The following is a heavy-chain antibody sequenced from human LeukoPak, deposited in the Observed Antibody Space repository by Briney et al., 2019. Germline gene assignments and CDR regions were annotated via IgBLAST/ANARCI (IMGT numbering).Heavy chain of an antibody. Sequence: ASVKVSCKVSGYTLTELSMHWVRQAAGKGREWMGGFDPEDGETIYAQKFQGRVTMTRDTSTSTVYMDVGSLRSDDTAVYYCARDRRLAVAGVYYYYYGMDVWGQGTTVTVSS. V-gene: IGHV1-24*01. CDR3: ARDRRLAVAGVYYYYYGMDV. J-gene: IGHJ6*02. CDR2: FDPEDGET. CDR1: GYTLTELS. D-gene: IGHD6-19*01.